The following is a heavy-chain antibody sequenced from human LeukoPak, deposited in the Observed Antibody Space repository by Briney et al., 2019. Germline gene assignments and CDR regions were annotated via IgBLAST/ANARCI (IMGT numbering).Heavy chain of an antibody. V-gene: IGHV4-34*01. J-gene: IGHJ4*02. CDR2: INHSGST. CDR3: AGGRFGEPPQSDY. CDR1: GESFIGYF. Sequence: SETLSLTCAVSGESFIGYFWTWIRQPPGKGLEWIGEINHSGSTYYNPSLKSRVTISVDRSKNQFSLKLSSVTAADTAVYYCAGGRFGEPPQSDYWGQGTLVTVSA. D-gene: IGHD3-10*01.